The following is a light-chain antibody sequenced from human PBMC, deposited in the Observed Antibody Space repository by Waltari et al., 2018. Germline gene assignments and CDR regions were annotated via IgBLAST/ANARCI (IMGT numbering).Light chain of an antibody. CDR2: GAS. CDR3: QHYVRLPAT. J-gene: IGKJ1*01. Sequence: EIELTQSPGTLSLSPGERVTLSCRASQSVSRALAWYQQKPGQAPRLLMYGASSRATGISDRFSGSGSGTDFSLTISRLDPEDFAVYYCQHYVRLPATFGQGTKVEIK. CDR1: QSVSRA. V-gene: IGKV3-20*01.